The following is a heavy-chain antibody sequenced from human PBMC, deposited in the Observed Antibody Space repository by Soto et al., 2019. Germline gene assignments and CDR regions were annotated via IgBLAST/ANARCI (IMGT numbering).Heavy chain of an antibody. CDR2: IFYSGST. V-gene: IGHV4-30-4*01. D-gene: IGHD1-7*01. Sequence: SETLSLTCTVSGGSISSGDYYWTWIRQPPGKGLEWIGYIFYSGSTYYNPSLQSRVTISVDTSKNQFSLKLNSVTAADTAVYYCAREASWNYELGNYFDYWGQGSLVTVSS. CDR1: GGSISSGDYY. J-gene: IGHJ4*02. CDR3: AREASWNYELGNYFDY.